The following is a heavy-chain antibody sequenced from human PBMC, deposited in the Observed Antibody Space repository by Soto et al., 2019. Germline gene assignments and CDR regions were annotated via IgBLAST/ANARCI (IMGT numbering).Heavy chain of an antibody. CDR2: INIDGTRA. J-gene: IGHJ4*02. V-gene: IGHV3-74*01. Sequence: EVQLVESGGGLVQPGGSLRLSCAASGFTFSSYWMQWVRQAPGKGLVWVSRINIDGTRATYVDSVKGRFTISRDNAKNTLYLQMHSLRAEDTAVYYCARDRGYSAYDNWGQGSLVTVSS. D-gene: IGHD5-12*01. CDR1: GFTFSSYW. CDR3: ARDRGYSAYDN.